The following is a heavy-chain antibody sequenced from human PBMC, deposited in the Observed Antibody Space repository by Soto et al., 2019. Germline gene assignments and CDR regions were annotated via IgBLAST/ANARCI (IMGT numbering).Heavy chain of an antibody. CDR2: INHSGST. J-gene: IGHJ5*02. CDR1: GGSFSGYY. CDR3: ARGRLELLWFGESQRWFDP. V-gene: IGHV4-34*01. D-gene: IGHD3-10*01. Sequence: PSETLSLTCAVYGGSFSGYYWSWIRQPPGKGLEWIGEINHSGSTNYNPSLKSRVTISLDTSKNRFSLKLSSVTAADTAVYYCARGRLELLWFGESQRWFDPWGQGTLVTV.